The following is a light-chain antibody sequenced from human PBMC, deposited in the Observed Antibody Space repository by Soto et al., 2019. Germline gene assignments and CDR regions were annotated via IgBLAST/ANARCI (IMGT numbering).Light chain of an antibody. J-gene: IGKJ5*01. Sequence: EIVLTQSPATLSLSPGERATLSCRARQSVSSYFAWYQQKPGQAPRLLIYDASNRAPGIPARFSGSGSGTDFTLTISSLEPEDYAVYYCQQRSNWPPITVGQGTRLEIK. CDR1: QSVSSY. V-gene: IGKV3-11*01. CDR3: QQRSNWPPIT. CDR2: DAS.